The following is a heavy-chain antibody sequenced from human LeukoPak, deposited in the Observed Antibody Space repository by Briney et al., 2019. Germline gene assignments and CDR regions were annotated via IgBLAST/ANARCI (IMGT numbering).Heavy chain of an antibody. CDR2: ISSTSSYI. J-gene: IGHJ4*02. V-gene: IGHV3-21*01. D-gene: IGHD2-2*01. Sequence: GGSLRLSCAASGFTFSNYNFYWVRQAPGKGLEWVSSISSTSSYIYYADSMKGRFTISKDNAKNTVYLQMNNLRVEDTAVYYCVSFYETYWGRGTLVTVSS. CDR1: GFTFSNYN. CDR3: VSFYETY.